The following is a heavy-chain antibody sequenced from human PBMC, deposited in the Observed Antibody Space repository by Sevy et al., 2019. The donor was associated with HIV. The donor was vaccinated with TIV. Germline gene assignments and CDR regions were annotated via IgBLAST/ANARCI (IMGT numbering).Heavy chain of an antibody. D-gene: IGHD3-22*01. V-gene: IGHV3-72*01. CDR3: ARVSYYYDSSPDGYFDY. J-gene: IGHJ4*02. CDR1: GFTFSDHY. CDR2: TRNKANSYTT. Sequence: GGSLGLSCAASGFTFSDHYMDWVRQAPGKGLEWVGRTRNKANSYTTEYAASVKGRFTISRDDSKNSLYLQMNSLKTEDTAVYYCARVSYYYDSSPDGYFDYWGQGTLVTVSS.